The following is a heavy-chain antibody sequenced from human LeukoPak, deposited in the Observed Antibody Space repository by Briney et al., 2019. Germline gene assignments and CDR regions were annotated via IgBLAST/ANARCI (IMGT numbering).Heavy chain of an antibody. CDR3: ARLMVTRYSSSQNLYYYYGMDV. D-gene: IGHD6-13*01. J-gene: IGHJ6*02. Sequence: SETLSLTCTVSGGSISSYYWSWIRQPPGKGLEWIGYIYYSGSTNYNPSLKSRVTISVGTSKNQFSLKLSSVTAADTAVYYCARLMVTRYSSSQNLYYYYGMDVWGQGTTVTVSS. CDR1: GGSISSYY. V-gene: IGHV4-59*08. CDR2: IYYSGST.